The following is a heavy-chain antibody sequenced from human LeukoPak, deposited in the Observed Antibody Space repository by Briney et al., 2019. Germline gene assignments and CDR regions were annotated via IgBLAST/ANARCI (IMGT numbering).Heavy chain of an antibody. D-gene: IGHD2-15*01. J-gene: IGHJ4*02. Sequence: PGGSLRLSCAASGFPLSSYSINWVRQAPGKGVERVSYISSSGSAIYYVDSVKGRFTVSRDNAKNSLFLQMNSPRAEDTAVYYCVRVKGSYFDYWGQGALVTVSS. V-gene: IGHV3-48*01. CDR2: ISSSGSAI. CDR3: VRVKGSYFDY. CDR1: GFPLSSYS.